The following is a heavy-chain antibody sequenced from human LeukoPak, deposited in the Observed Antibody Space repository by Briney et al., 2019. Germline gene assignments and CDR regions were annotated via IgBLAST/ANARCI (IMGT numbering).Heavy chain of an antibody. J-gene: IGHJ4*02. D-gene: IGHD3-10*01. Sequence: PSETLSLTCAVYGGSFSGYYWSWIRQPPGKGLEWIGEINHSGSTNYNPSLKSRVTISVDTSKNQFSLKLSSVTAADTAVYYCARLTTYYYGSGSQRDYWGQGTLVTVSS. CDR2: INHSGST. CDR1: GGSFSGYY. V-gene: IGHV4-34*01. CDR3: ARLTTYYYGSGSQRDY.